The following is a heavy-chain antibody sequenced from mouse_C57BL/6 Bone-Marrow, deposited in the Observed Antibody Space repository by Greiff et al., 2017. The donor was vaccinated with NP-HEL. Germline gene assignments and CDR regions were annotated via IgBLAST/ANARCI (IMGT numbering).Heavy chain of an antibody. CDR1: GFTFSDYG. CDR2: ISSGSSTI. Sequence: EVKLVESGGGLVKPGGSLKLSCAASGFTFSDYGMHWVRQAPDKGLEWVAYISSGSSTIYYADTVKGRFTISRDNAKNTLFLQMTSLRSEDTAMYYCARFGSSWYFDVWGTGTTVTVSS. CDR3: ARFGSSWYFDV. V-gene: IGHV5-17*01. J-gene: IGHJ1*03. D-gene: IGHD1-1*01.